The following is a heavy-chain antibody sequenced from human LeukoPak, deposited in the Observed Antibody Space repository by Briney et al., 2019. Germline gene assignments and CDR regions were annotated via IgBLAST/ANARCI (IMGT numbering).Heavy chain of an antibody. CDR1: GFTFSSYW. Sequence: GGSLRLSCAASGFTFSSYWMHWVRQAPGKGLVWVSRINSDGSSTSYADSVKGRFTISRDNAKNTLYLQMNSLRAEDTAVYYCARDLVIYDSSGYYSNDAFDIWGQGTMITVSS. J-gene: IGHJ3*02. CDR2: INSDGSST. D-gene: IGHD3-22*01. V-gene: IGHV3-74*01. CDR3: ARDLVIYDSSGYYSNDAFDI.